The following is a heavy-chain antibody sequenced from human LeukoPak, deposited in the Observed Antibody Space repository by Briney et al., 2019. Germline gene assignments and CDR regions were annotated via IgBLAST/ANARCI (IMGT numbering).Heavy chain of an antibody. V-gene: IGHV3-30*18. CDR2: ISYDGSNK. J-gene: IGHJ5*02. Sequence: GGSLRLSCAASGFNFNTYGMHWVRQAPGKGLDWVAVISYDGSNKYYADSVKGRFTISRDNSKNTLYLQMNSLRAEDTAVYYCAKSLLYSNYASGFDPWGQGTLVTVSS. D-gene: IGHD4-11*01. CDR3: AKSLLYSNYASGFDP. CDR1: GFNFNTYG.